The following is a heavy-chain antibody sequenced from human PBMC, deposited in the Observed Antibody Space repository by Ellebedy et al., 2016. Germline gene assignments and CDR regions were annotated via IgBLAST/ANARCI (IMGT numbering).Heavy chain of an antibody. CDR3: ARALKDGDHPFDY. V-gene: IGHV4-39*07. CDR1: GGSLFSISYY. Sequence: SETLSLTXTVSGGSLFSISYYWGWIRQPPGKGLEWIGNVFYSGTTFYNPSLESRVTISADTSKNQFSLNLDSVTAADTAVYHCARALKDGDHPFDYWGQGTLVTVSS. J-gene: IGHJ4*02. D-gene: IGHD4-17*01. CDR2: VFYSGTT.